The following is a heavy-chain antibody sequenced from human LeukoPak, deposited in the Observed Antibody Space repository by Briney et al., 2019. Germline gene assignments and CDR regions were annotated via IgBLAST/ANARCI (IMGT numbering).Heavy chain of an antibody. Sequence: GESLKISCKGSGYSFTSYWIGWVRQMPGEGLEWVGIIYPGDSDTRYSPSFQGQVTISADKSISTAYLQWSSLKASDTAMYYCAGSSSSWYASPFDYWGQGTLVTVSS. CDR3: AGSSSSWYASPFDY. CDR1: GYSFTSYW. J-gene: IGHJ4*02. D-gene: IGHD6-13*01. V-gene: IGHV5-51*01. CDR2: IYPGDSDT.